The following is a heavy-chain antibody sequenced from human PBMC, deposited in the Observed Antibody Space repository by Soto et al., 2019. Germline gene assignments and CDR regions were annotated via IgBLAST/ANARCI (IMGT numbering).Heavy chain of an antibody. Sequence: SVKVSCKASGGTFSSYAISWVRQAPGQGLEWMGGIIPIFGTANYAQKFQGRVTITADESTSTAYMELSSLRAEDTAVYYCARDDVPGGSYDYYGMDVWGQGTTVTVSS. CDR2: IIPIFGTA. CDR1: GGTFSSYA. V-gene: IGHV1-69*13. CDR3: ARDDVPGGSYDYYGMDV. D-gene: IGHD3-10*02. J-gene: IGHJ6*02.